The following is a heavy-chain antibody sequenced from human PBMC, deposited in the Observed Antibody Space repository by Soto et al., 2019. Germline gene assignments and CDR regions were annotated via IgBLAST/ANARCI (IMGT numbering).Heavy chain of an antibody. CDR1: GFTFSSYA. J-gene: IGHJ5*02. Sequence: EVQLLESGGGLVQPGGSLRLSCAASGFTFSSYAMSWVRQAPGKGLEWVSAISGSGGSTYYADSVKGRFTISRDNAKNTLYLQMNSLRAEDTAVYHCAKDSYYYDSSGYYWFDPWGQGTLVTVSS. V-gene: IGHV3-23*01. D-gene: IGHD3-22*01. CDR2: ISGSGGST. CDR3: AKDSYYYDSSGYYWFDP.